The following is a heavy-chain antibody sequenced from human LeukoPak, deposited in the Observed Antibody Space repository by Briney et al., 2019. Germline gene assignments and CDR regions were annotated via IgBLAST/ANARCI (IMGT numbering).Heavy chain of an antibody. CDR1: GFTVSSNY. CDR3: ARGATTTVTTDY. J-gene: IGHJ4*02. CDR2: IYSGDIT. Sequence: GGSLRLSCAASGFTVSSNYMSWVRQAPGKGLEWVSVIYSGDITYCADSVKGRFTISRDNSKNTLYLQMNSLRAEDTAVYYCARGATTTVTTDYWGQGTLVTVSS. V-gene: IGHV3-66*01. D-gene: IGHD4-17*01.